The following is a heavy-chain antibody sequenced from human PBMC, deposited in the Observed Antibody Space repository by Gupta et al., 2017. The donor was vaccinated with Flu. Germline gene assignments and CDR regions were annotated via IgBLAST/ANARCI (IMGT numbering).Heavy chain of an antibody. CDR1: GGTFRGFA. J-gene: IGHJ5*02. V-gene: IGHV1-69*01. CDR2: IIAASATT. D-gene: IGHD1-20*01. Sequence: SGGTFRGFAGSWVRRAPGQGLEWMGSIIAASATTSYAQSFHDRVRLSADESATVVYMDLSSLRFDDTAIYFCASLTGLLDSWGEGTLVTVSS. CDR3: ASLTGLLDS.